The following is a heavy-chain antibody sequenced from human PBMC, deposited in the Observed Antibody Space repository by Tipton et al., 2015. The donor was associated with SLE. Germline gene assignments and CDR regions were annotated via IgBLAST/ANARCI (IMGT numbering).Heavy chain of an antibody. Sequence: SLRLSCAASGFTFSDYYMSWIRQAPGKGLEWVSYISSSSSYTNYADSVKGRFTISRDNSRNSLYLQMNSLRAEDTAVYYCARDRFYYMDVWGKGTTVTVSS. CDR2: ISSSSSYT. CDR3: ARDRFYYMDV. CDR1: GFTFSDYY. V-gene: IGHV3-11*06. J-gene: IGHJ6*03.